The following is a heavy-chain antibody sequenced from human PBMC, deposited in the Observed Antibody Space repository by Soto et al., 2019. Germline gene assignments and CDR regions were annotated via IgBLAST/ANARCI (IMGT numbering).Heavy chain of an antibody. Sequence: PGGSLRLSGAASGFICSSYDMSWVRQAPGKGLGWVSTISGSGGSTYYADAVNGRFTISRDNSMGTLYLQMKSLRVEDTAIYYCAKDVSLGSTIDIGYWGQGTLVTVSS. J-gene: IGHJ4*02. CDR2: ISGSGGST. D-gene: IGHD3-10*01. CDR1: GFICSSYD. CDR3: AKDVSLGSTIDIGY. V-gene: IGHV3-23*01.